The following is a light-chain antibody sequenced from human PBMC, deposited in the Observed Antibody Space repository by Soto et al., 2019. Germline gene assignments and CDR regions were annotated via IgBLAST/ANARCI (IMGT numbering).Light chain of an antibody. CDR3: QQSYDTPWT. J-gene: IGKJ1*01. CDR2: GAY. CDR1: ESILTL. V-gene: IGKV1-39*01. Sequence: DIPMTQSPLSLSASIGDRVSITCRASESILTLLSWYQQKPGKAPKLLIYGAYNLQAGVPSRFSGSGSGTDFTLTITTLQPEDVATYYCQQSYDTPWTFGQGTTVGV.